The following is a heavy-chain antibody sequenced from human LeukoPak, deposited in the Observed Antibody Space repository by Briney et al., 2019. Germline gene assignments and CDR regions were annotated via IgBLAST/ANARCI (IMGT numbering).Heavy chain of an antibody. CDR2: IYHSGST. D-gene: IGHD2-2*02. V-gene: IGHV4-30-2*01. CDR1: GGSISSGGYS. Sequence: SETLSLTCAVSGGSISSGGYSWSWIRQPPGKGLEWIGYIYHSGSTYYNPSLKSRVTISVDRSKNQFSLKLSSVTAADTAVYYCARRYCSSTSCYIRGAFDIWGQGTMVTVSS. CDR3: ARRYCSSTSCYIRGAFDI. J-gene: IGHJ3*02.